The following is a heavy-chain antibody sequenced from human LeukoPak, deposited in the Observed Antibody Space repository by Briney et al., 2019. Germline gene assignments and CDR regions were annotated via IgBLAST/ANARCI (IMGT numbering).Heavy chain of an antibody. CDR3: AREKSLVIVVGIDS. V-gene: IGHV4-4*02. Sequence: SETLSLTCAVSGDSIGSNNWWTWVRQTPEKGLEWIGEVFHSGSTNYNPSLRSRVTISVDKSKNHFSLKLSSVTAADTAVYYCAREKSLVIVVGIDSWGQGTLVTVSS. CDR1: GDSIGSNNW. CDR2: VFHSGST. J-gene: IGHJ4*02. D-gene: IGHD3-22*01.